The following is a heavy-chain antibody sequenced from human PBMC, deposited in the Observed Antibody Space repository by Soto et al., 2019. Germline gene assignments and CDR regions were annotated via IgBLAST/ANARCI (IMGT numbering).Heavy chain of an antibody. V-gene: IGHV4-59*01. CDR2: IYYSGST. Sequence: SETLSLTCTVSGGSISSYYWSWIRQPPGKGLEWIGYIYYSGSTNYNPSLKSRVTISVDTSKNQFSLKLSSVTAADTAVYYCARHAVLYYDSSGYSGWYFDLWGRGTLVTVSS. CDR1: GGSISSYY. J-gene: IGHJ2*01. CDR3: ARHAVLYYDSSGYSGWYFDL. D-gene: IGHD3-22*01.